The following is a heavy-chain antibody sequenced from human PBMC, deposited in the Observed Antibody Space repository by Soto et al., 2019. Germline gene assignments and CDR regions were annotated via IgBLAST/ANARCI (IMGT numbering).Heavy chain of an antibody. J-gene: IGHJ3*02. CDR1: GFTFSSYA. Sequence: LRLSCAASGFTFSSYAMHWVRQAPGKGLEWVAVISYDGSNKYYADSVKGRFAISRDNSKNTLYLQMNSLRAEDTAVYYCARDGRQWLVWGAFDIWGQGTMVTVSS. CDR2: ISYDGSNK. V-gene: IGHV3-30*09. D-gene: IGHD6-19*01. CDR3: ARDGRQWLVWGAFDI.